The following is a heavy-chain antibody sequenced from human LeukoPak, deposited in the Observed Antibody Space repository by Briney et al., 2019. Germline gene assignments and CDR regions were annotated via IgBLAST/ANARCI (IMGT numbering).Heavy chain of an antibody. CDR1: GLTVSSNY. CDR2: IYSGGST. D-gene: IGHD3-22*01. CDR3: ARYYYDSSGYPYYFDY. J-gene: IGHJ4*02. V-gene: IGHV3-53*01. Sequence: PGGSLRLSCAASGLTVSSNYMSWVRQAPGKGLEWVSVIYSGGSTYYADSVTGRFTISRDNSKNTVYLQMNSLRAEDTAVYYCARYYYDSSGYPYYFDYWGQGTLVTVSS.